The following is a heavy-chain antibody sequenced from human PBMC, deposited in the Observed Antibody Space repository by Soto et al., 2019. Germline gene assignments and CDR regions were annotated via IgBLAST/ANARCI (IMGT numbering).Heavy chain of an antibody. CDR1: GGSFSDYY. CDR2: ITHSGST. J-gene: IGHJ5*02. D-gene: IGHD3-16*01. Sequence: QVQLQQWGAGLLKPSETLSLTCAVYGGSFSDYYWSWIRQPPGKGLEWIGEITHSGSTNYNPSLKSRLTISFDTSKIQVSMNLSSVTAADAAVYFCARGHWGNHDGQYISEWFDPWGQGTLVTVSS. CDR3: ARGHWGNHDGQYISEWFDP. V-gene: IGHV4-34*01.